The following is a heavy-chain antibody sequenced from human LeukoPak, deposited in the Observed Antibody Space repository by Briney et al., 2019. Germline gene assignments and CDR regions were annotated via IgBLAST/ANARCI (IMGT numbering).Heavy chain of an antibody. D-gene: IGHD3-9*01. J-gene: IGHJ4*02. CDR2: TSGSGVRT. CDR3: AKGAIYYDILTGYLN. CDR1: GFTFGNYA. V-gene: IGHV3-23*01. Sequence: GGSLRLSCAASGFTFGNYAIAWVRQAPGKGLEWVSGTSGSGVRTNYAETAKGRSTVSRDNSKNTLYLEMNSLRAEDTAVYYCAKGAIYYDILTGYLNWGQGILVTVSA.